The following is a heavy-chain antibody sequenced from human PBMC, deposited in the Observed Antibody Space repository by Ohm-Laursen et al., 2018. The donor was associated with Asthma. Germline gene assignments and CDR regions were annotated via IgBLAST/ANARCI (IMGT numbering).Heavy chain of an antibody. CDR3: ARSWFGELSHFDY. CDR2: IEYSGRT. D-gene: IGHD3-10*01. CDR1: GDSISNFY. Sequence: SETLSLTCTVSGDSISNFYWSLIRQPPGKGLEWIGYIEYSGRTEYNPSFKTRVTISVDTSKNQFSLKLSSVTAADTAVYYCARSWFGELSHFDYWGQGTLVTVSS. V-gene: IGHV4-59*01. J-gene: IGHJ4*02.